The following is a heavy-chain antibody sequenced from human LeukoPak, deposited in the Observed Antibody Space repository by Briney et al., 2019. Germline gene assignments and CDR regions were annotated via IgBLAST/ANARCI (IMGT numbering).Heavy chain of an antibody. CDR1: GYTFTSYD. J-gene: IGHJ4*02. CDR3: ASSRITMVRGVITNVQPLDY. V-gene: IGHV1-8*03. D-gene: IGHD3-10*01. Sequence: ASVKVSCKASGYTFTSYDINWVRQATGQGLEWMGWMNPNSGNTGYAQKFQGRVTITRNTSISTAYMELSSLRSEDTAVYYCASSRITMVRGVITNVQPLDYWGQGTLVTVSS. CDR2: MNPNSGNT.